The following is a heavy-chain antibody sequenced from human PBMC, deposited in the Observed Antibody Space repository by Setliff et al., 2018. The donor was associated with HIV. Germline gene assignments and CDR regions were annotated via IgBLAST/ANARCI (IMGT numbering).Heavy chain of an antibody. CDR1: GGSISSGSHY. V-gene: IGHV4-61*09. Sequence: SETLSLTCTVSGGSISSGSHYWSWIRQPAGKGLEWIGHIYTSGSTNYNPSLKSRVTISVDTSKNQLSLKLSSVTAADTAVYYCARQVGNKVLFDSWGQGTLVTVSS. CDR3: ARQVGNKVLFDS. D-gene: IGHD7-27*01. J-gene: IGHJ4*02. CDR2: IYTSGST.